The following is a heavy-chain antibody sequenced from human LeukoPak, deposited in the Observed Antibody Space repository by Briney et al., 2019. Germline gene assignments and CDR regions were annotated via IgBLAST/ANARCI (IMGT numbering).Heavy chain of an antibody. D-gene: IGHD1-26*01. CDR1: GFPFSIYA. J-gene: IGHJ5*02. Sequence: GGSLRLSCAASGFPFSIYAMYWVRQAPGKGLAWVARIHGDGDNISYADSVRGRFTISRDNAKDTLFLHMNSLRPEDTAVYYCARAQVGVPTDLWGQGTLVTVSS. V-gene: IGHV3-74*01. CDR3: ARAQVGVPTDL. CDR2: IHGDGDNI.